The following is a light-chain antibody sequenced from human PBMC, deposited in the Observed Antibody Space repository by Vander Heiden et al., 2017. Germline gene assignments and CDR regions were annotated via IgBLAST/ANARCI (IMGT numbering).Light chain of an antibody. Sequence: EIILTQSPATLSLSPGERATLSCGASQNVSSYLTSYQQKPVQDTRLLIYDASNRATGIPARFSGSGSGTDFTLTISSLEPEDFAVYYCQQRRHWPLTFGGGTKVEIK. CDR2: DAS. CDR1: QNVSSY. CDR3: QQRRHWPLT. V-gene: IGKV3-11*01. J-gene: IGKJ4*01.